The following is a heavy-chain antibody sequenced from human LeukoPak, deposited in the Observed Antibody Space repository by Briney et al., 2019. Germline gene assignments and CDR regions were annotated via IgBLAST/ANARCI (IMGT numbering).Heavy chain of an antibody. CDR3: VKDLYYDYSGYYSGAFDY. CDR1: GFTFKKYA. CDR2: INSNGGRT. J-gene: IGHJ4*02. V-gene: IGHV3-64D*09. Sequence: PGGSLRLSCSASGFTFKKYATHWVRQAPGKGLEYVSAINSNGGRTYYAVSVKGRFTISRDNSKDTLYLQMSSLRVDDTAVYYCVKDLYYDYSGYYSGAFDYWGQGTLVTVSS. D-gene: IGHD3-22*01.